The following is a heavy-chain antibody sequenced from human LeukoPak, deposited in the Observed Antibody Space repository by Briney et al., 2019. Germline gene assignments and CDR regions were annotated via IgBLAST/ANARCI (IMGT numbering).Heavy chain of an antibody. V-gene: IGHV1-69*13. D-gene: IGHD6-13*01. J-gene: IGHJ6*04. Sequence: SVKVSCKASGGTFSSYAISWVRQAPGQGLEWMGGIIPILGTANYAQKFQGRVTIAADESTSTAYMELSSLRSEDTAVYYCARPRGGIAAGSYYYYYGMDVWGKGTTVTVSS. CDR1: GGTFSSYA. CDR3: ARPRGGIAAGSYYYYYGMDV. CDR2: IIPILGTA.